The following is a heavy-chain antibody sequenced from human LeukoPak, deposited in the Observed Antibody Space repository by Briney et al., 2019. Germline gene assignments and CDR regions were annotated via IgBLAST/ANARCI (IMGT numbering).Heavy chain of an antibody. D-gene: IGHD1-7*01. CDR2: IYQSGST. CDR3: ARDSIHRRTTPFDY. Sequence: SETLSLTCTVSGYSISSGYNWGWIRQPPGKGLEWVGNIYQSGSTNYNPSLKSRVTISLDTSKNQFPLRLSSVTAADTAVYFCARDSIHRRTTPFDYWGQGTLVTISS. V-gene: IGHV4-38-2*02. J-gene: IGHJ4*02. CDR1: GYSISSGYN.